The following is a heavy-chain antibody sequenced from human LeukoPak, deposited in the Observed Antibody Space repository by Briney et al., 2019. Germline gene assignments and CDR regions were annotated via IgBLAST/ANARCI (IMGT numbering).Heavy chain of an antibody. CDR2: VSSTGDHI. D-gene: IGHD3-10*01. Sequence: GGSLRLSCAASGFIFSRFSMNWVRQAPGRGLEWASSVSSTGDHIYYADSLQGRFTISRDNDKSSLFLQMDNLRVDDAAVYYCARGAGVGSYVPFDLWGLGTLVAVSS. V-gene: IGHV3-21*01. CDR1: GFIFSRFS. J-gene: IGHJ4*02. CDR3: ARGAGVGSYVPFDL.